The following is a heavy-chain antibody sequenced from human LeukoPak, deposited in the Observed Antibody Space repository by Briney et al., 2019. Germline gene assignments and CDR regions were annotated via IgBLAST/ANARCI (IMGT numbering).Heavy chain of an antibody. J-gene: IGHJ4*02. D-gene: IGHD1-26*01. Sequence: SVKVSCKASGGTFSSYAISWVRQAPGQGLEWMGRIIPILGIANYAQKFQGRVTTTADKSTSTAYMELSSLRSEDTAVYYCASLVAAKEYYFDYWGQGTLVTVSS. CDR2: IIPILGIA. CDR3: ASLVAAKEYYFDY. CDR1: GGTFSSYA. V-gene: IGHV1-69*04.